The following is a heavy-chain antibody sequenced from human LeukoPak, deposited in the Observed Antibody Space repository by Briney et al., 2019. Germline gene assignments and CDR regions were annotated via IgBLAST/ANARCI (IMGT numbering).Heavy chain of an antibody. CDR1: GFTFDDYA. D-gene: IGHD6-19*01. CDR2: ISWNSGSI. V-gene: IGHV3-9*01. Sequence: GGSLRLSCAASGFTFDDYAMHWVRQAPGKGLEWVSGISWNSGSIDYADSVKGRFTISRDNAKNSLYLQMNSLRAEDTALYYCAKDVGAVAGTDIGYWGQGTLVTVSS. CDR3: AKDVGAVAGTDIGY. J-gene: IGHJ4*02.